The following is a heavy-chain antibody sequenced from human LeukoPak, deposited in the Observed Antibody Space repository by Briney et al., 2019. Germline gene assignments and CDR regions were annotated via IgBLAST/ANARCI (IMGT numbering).Heavy chain of an antibody. V-gene: IGHV3-23*01. CDR1: GFTFSNYA. Sequence: GGSLRLSCTASGFTFSNYAMSWVRQAPGKGLEWVSTISGSDGSTYYADSVKGRFTISRDNSKNTLYLQMNSLRAEDTAVYYCARDERGGNAFDIWGQGTMVTVSS. D-gene: IGHD1-26*01. CDR2: ISGSDGST. J-gene: IGHJ3*02. CDR3: ARDERGGNAFDI.